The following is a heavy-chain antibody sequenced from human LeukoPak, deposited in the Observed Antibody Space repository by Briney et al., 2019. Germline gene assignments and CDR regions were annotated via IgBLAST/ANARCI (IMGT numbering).Heavy chain of an antibody. CDR2: ISGRGGST. CDR3: AKGMGIAVASTLGIFDY. CDR1: GFPFSRYA. D-gene: IGHD6-19*01. Sequence: GGSLSLSCAASGFPFSRYAMSWPRHAPGKGLEWVSAISGRGGSTYYADSVKGRFTISRDTSKNTLYLQMNSLRAEDTAVYYCAKGMGIAVASTLGIFDYWGQETLVTVSS. V-gene: IGHV3-23*01. J-gene: IGHJ4*02.